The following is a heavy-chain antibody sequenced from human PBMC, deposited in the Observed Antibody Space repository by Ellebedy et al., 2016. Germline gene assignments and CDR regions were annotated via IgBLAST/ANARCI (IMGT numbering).Heavy chain of an antibody. CDR2: VYYSGTP. CDR3: ARGYCSGGRCYAYGMDV. V-gene: IGHV4-59*01. D-gene: IGHD2-15*01. CDR1: GGSISGYY. Sequence: SETLSLXCTLSGGSISGYYWSWVRQPPGKGLEWIGYVYYSGTPNYNPSLKSRVTISLDRSNNQFSLKLTSVTAADTAVYYCARGYCSGGRCYAYGMDVWGQGTTVTVSS. J-gene: IGHJ6*02.